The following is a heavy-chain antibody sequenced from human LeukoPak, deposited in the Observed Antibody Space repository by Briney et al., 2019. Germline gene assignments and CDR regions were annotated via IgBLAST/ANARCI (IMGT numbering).Heavy chain of an antibody. CDR2: IYYSGST. CDR3: ASYYSAFDI. Sequence: SETLSLTCTVSGYSISSSYYWGWIRQPPGKGLEWIGSIYYSGSTYYNPSLKSRVTISVDTSKNQFSLKLSSVTAADTAVYYCASYYSAFDIWGQGTMVTVSS. J-gene: IGHJ3*02. D-gene: IGHD1-26*01. V-gene: IGHV4-38-2*02. CDR1: GYSISSSYY.